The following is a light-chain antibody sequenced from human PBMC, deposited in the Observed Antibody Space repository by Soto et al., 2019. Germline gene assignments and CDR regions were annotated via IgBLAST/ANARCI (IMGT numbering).Light chain of an antibody. J-gene: IGKJ5*01. CDR1: QSVRSSH. CDR3: XXXXXXPIT. CDR2: DAS. Sequence: EIVLTQSPGTLSLSRGERATLSCRASQSVRSSHLAWYQQKPGQAPRLLIYDASNRATGIPDRISGSGSGTDFTLTLGRLEPEDFAVYXXXXXXXXPITFGQGTRLEIK. V-gene: IGKV3-20*01.